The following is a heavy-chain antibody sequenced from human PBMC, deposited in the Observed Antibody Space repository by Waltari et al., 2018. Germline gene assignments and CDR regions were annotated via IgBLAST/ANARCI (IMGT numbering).Heavy chain of an antibody. CDR2: VDNSGGRT. Sequence: EVQLLESGGGLVQPGESLRLSCAASGFTFSTYAMNWVRQAPGKGLEWASTVDNSGGRTFYAASVQGRFTISRDNLRNTVYLQMNSLRAEDTALYYCTKDRQSIQFEYWGQGILVTVSS. D-gene: IGHD6-19*01. J-gene: IGHJ4*02. V-gene: IGHV3-23*01. CDR1: GFTFSTYA. CDR3: TKDRQSIQFEY.